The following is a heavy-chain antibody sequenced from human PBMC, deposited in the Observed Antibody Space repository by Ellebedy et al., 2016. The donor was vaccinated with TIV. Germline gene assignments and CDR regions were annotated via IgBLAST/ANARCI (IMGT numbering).Heavy chain of an antibody. D-gene: IGHD1-26*01. J-gene: IGHJ4*02. CDR3: ARVKWELPFDY. CDR2: ISAGNGNT. Sequence: AASVKVSCKASGYTFTSYAMHWVRQAPGQRLEWMGWISAGNGNTKYSQKFQGRVTITRDTSASTAYMELSSLRSEDTAVYYCARVKWELPFDYWGQGTLVTVSS. CDR1: GYTFTSYA. V-gene: IGHV1-3*01.